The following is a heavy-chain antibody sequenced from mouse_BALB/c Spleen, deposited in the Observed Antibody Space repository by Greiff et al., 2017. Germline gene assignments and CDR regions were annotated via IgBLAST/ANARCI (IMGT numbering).Heavy chain of an antibody. CDR3: ARPYYGNYYYAMDY. V-gene: IGHV1S56*01. CDR2: IYPGNVNT. CDR1: GYTFTSYY. Sequence: QVQLKQSGPELVKPGASVRISCKASGYTFTSYYIHWVKQRPGQGLEWIGWIYPGNVNTKYNEKFKGKATLTADKSSSTAYMQLSSLTSEDSAVYFCARPYYGNYYYAMDYWGQGTSVTVSS. D-gene: IGHD2-10*01. J-gene: IGHJ4*01.